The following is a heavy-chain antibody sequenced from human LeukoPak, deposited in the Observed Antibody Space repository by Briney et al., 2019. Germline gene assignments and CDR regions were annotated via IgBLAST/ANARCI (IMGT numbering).Heavy chain of an antibody. Sequence: ASVKVSCKASGYTFTGYYMHWVRQAPGQGLEWMGWINPNSGGTNYAQKFQGRVTMTRDTSISTAYMELSRLRSDDTAVYYCARGTKYQLLHYYYYYMDVWGKGTTVTVSS. J-gene: IGHJ6*03. CDR3: ARGTKYQLLHYYYYYMDV. D-gene: IGHD2-2*01. CDR1: GYTFTGYY. V-gene: IGHV1-2*02. CDR2: INPNSGGT.